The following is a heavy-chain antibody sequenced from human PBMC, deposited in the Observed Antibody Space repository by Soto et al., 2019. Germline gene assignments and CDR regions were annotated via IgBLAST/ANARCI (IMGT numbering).Heavy chain of an antibody. CDR3: ARLYGDSFMDV. Sequence: QVQLVESGGGVVQPGRSLRLSCAASGFTFSSYGMHWVRQAPGKGLEWVAVIWYDGSNQYYADSVKGRFTISRDNSKNPLYLQMNSRRAEDTAVYYCARLYGDSFMDVWGQGTTVTVSS. D-gene: IGHD4-17*01. V-gene: IGHV3-33*01. CDR2: IWYDGSNQ. CDR1: GFTFSSYG. J-gene: IGHJ6*02.